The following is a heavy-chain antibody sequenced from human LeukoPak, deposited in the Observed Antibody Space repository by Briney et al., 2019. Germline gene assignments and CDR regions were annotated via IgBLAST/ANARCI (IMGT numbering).Heavy chain of an antibody. Sequence: PGRSLRLSCTPSVFTFCDYAMSWVCQAPGKGLEWVAFVRNKANGGTTDYAASVKGRFTISRDDSKSIAYLQMNSLKTEDTATYYCARGTSYDIFTGYTFDYWGQGTLVTVSS. CDR2: VRNKANGGTT. D-gene: IGHD3-9*01. V-gene: IGHV3-49*04. CDR1: VFTFCDYA. CDR3: ARGTSYDIFTGYTFDY. J-gene: IGHJ4*02.